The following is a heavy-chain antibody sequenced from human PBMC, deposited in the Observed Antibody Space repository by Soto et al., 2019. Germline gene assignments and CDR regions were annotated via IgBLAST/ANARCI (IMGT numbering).Heavy chain of an antibody. CDR1: GGSISSSNW. Sequence: QVQLQESGPGLVKPSGTLSLTCAVSGGSISSSNWWSWVRQPPGKGLEWIGEIYHSGSTNYNPSLKSRVTISVDKSKNQFSLKLSSVTAADTAVYYCARDEFEGDIVTVYSRNFDPWGQGTLVTVSS. D-gene: IGHD3-9*01. J-gene: IGHJ5*02. CDR2: IYHSGST. CDR3: ARDEFEGDIVTVYSRNFDP. V-gene: IGHV4-4*02.